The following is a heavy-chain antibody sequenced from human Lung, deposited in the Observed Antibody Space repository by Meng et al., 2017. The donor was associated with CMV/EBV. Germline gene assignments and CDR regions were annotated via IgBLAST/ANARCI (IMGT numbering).Heavy chain of an antibody. D-gene: IGHD3-10*01. CDR3: ARDWELVTHGGDY. CDR2: ISAYNGNT. J-gene: IGHJ4*02. Sequence: ASVXVSCKASGYTFSSYGISWVRQAPGQGLEWMGWISAYNGNTNYAQKSQGRVIMTTDTFTSTAYMELRSLRSDDTAVYYCARDWELVTHGGDYWGQGTLVTVSS. V-gene: IGHV1-18*01. CDR1: GYTFSSYG.